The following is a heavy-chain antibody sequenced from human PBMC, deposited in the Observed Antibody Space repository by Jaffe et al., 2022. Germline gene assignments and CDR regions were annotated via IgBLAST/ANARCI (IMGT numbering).Heavy chain of an antibody. Sequence: QLQLQESGPGLVKPSETLSLTCTVSGGSISSSSYYWGWIRQPPGKGLEWIGSIYYSGSTYYNPSLKSRVTISVDTSKNQFSLKLSSVTAADTAVYYCARGEYCSGGSCHNNWFDPWGQGTLVTVSS. CDR2: IYYSGST. J-gene: IGHJ5*02. CDR3: ARGEYCSGGSCHNNWFDP. CDR1: GGSISSSSYY. D-gene: IGHD2-15*01. V-gene: IGHV4-39*01.